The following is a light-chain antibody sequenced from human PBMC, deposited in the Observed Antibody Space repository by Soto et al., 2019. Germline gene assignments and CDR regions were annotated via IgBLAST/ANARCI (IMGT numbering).Light chain of an antibody. Sequence: SSELTQPPSVSVSPGQTASITCSGDKLGDKYACWYQQKPGQSPVLVIYQDSKRHSGIPERFSGSNSGNTATLTISGTQAMDEADYYCQAWDSSTLYVFGTGTKVTVL. J-gene: IGLJ1*01. CDR2: QDS. CDR1: KLGDKY. CDR3: QAWDSSTLYV. V-gene: IGLV3-1*01.